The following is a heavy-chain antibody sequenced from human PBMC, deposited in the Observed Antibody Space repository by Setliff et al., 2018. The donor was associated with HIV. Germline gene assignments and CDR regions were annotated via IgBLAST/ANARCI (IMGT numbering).Heavy chain of an antibody. D-gene: IGHD2-2*02. CDR2: ISSSSSYI. CDR1: GFTFSTYG. Sequence: GGSLRLSCAASGFTFSTYGMNWVRQAPGKGLEWVSSISSSSSYIYYADSVKGRFTISRDNAKNSLYLQMNSLRAEDTAVYYCSILRAFDIWGQGTMVTVSS. V-gene: IGHV3-21*01. J-gene: IGHJ3*02. CDR3: SILRAFDI.